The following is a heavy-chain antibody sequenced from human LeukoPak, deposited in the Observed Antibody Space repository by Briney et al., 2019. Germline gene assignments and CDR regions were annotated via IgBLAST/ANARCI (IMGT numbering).Heavy chain of an antibody. J-gene: IGHJ4*02. Sequence: PGGSQRLSCAASGFTFSSYEMHWVRQAPGKGLEWVSGISGGAGGAFYADSVKGRFTISRDNSKNTLYLQMNSLRTEDTAVYYWARDPERISEADNYLSMGYWGQGTLVTVSS. CDR2: ISGGAGGA. CDR3: ARDPERISEADNYLSMGY. V-gene: IGHV3-NL1*01. D-gene: IGHD4-11*01. CDR1: GFTFSSYE.